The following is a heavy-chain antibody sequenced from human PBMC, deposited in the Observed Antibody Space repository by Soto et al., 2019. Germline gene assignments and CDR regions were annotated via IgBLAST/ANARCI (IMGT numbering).Heavy chain of an antibody. Sequence: GGSLRLSCFASGFIFSDYAMHWARQAPGKGLEWVAIISPAGTNQYYADSAKGRFTISRDNSKNTLYLQMNSLRPEDTGLYYCARENSRISPRLFQHWGHGTLVTVSS. V-gene: IGHV3-30-3*01. CDR1: GFIFSDYA. D-gene: IGHD6-6*01. CDR2: ISPAGTNQ. CDR3: ARENSRISPRLFQH. J-gene: IGHJ1*01.